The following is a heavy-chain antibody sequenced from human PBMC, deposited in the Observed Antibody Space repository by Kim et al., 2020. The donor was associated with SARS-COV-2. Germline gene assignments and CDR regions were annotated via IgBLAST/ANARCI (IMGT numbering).Heavy chain of an antibody. CDR3: ARVGVVITPPAYYYYGMDV. CDR2: IYYSVST. J-gene: IGHJ6*02. D-gene: IGHD3-22*01. Sequence: SETLSLTCTVSGGSISSSSYYWGWIRQPPGKGLEWIGSIYYSVSTYYNPSLKSRVTISVDTSKNQFSLKLSSVTAADTAVYYCARVGVVITPPAYYYYGMDVWGQGTTVTVSS. CDR1: GGSISSSSYY. V-gene: IGHV4-39*07.